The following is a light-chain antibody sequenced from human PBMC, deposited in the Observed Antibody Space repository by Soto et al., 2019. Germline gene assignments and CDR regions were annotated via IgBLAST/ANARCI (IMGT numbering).Light chain of an antibody. V-gene: IGLV1-44*01. Sequence: QSVLTQPHSASGTPGQRVTISCSGSSSNIGTSSLHWFQQLPGTAPKLLISTTHPRPSGVPERFSGSKSGTSASLAISGLQSEDEADYYCAAWGDSLNGHVFGTGTKHRP. CDR3: AAWGDSLNGHV. CDR1: SSNIGTSS. CDR2: TTH. J-gene: IGLJ1*01.